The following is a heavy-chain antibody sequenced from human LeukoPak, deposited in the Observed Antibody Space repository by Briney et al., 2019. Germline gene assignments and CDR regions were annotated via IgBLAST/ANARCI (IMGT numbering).Heavy chain of an antibody. D-gene: IGHD6-13*01. J-gene: IGHJ4*02. CDR1: GGSFSGYY. CDR2: INHSGST. CDR3: ARFRYGGAAAGKAGFDY. V-gene: IGHV4-34*01. Sequence: SETLSLTCAVYGGSFSGYYWSWIRQPPGKGLEWIGEINHSGSTNYNPSLKSRVTISVDTSENQFSLKLSSVTAADTAVYYCARFRYGGAAAGKAGFDYWGQGTLVTVSS.